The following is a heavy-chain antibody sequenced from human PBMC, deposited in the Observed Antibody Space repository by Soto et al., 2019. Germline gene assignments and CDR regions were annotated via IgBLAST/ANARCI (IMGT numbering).Heavy chain of an antibody. V-gene: IGHV3-23*01. J-gene: IGHJ4*02. CDR2: ISLSGGTT. Sequence: PGGSLRLSCAASGFTFNDYAMSWVRQAPGKGLEWVSYISLSGGTTYYGDSVRGRFTVARDNSKNTLYLQMRSLRAEDTAIYFCAKDFFRYSSGWYSDNWGQGTRVTVS. CDR3: AKDFFRYSSGWYSDN. D-gene: IGHD6-19*01. CDR1: GFTFNDYA.